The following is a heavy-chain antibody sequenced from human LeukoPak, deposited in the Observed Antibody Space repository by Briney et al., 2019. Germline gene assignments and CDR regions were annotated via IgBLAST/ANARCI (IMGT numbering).Heavy chain of an antibody. CDR3: ARSTSFSGRPLYCFDY. V-gene: IGHV1-46*01. Sequence: ASVKVSCKASGYTFTNYYMHWVRQAPGQGLEWMGIIYPNDGSTNYAQKFQDRVTMIRDTSTSTVYMYLSSLRPEDTAVYYCARSTSFSGRPLYCFDYWGQGTLVTVSS. J-gene: IGHJ4*02. D-gene: IGHD1-26*01. CDR2: IYPNDGST. CDR1: GYTFTNYY.